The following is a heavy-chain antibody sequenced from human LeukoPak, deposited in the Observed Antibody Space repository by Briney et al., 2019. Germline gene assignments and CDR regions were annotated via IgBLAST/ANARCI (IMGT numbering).Heavy chain of an antibody. CDR1: GGSISSYY. V-gene: IGHV4-4*07. CDR2: IYTSGST. D-gene: IGHD3-10*01. CDR3: ARDLAVRGVISSNWFDP. J-gene: IGHJ5*02. Sequence: SETLSLTCTVSGGSISSYYWSWIRQPAGKGLEWIGLIYTSGSTNYNPSLKSRVTMSVDTSKNQFSLKLSSVTAADTAVYYCARDLAVRGVISSNWFDPWGQGTLVTVSS.